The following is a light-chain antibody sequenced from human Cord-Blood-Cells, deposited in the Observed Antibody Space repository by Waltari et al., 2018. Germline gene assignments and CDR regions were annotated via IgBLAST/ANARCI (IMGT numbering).Light chain of an antibody. CDR1: QSSSSY. CDR2: AAS. J-gene: IGKJ3*01. V-gene: IGKV1-39*01. Sequence: DIQMTQYPFSLSASVADRGTITCRSSQSSSSYLNWYQQKPGKAPKLLIYAASSLQSGVPSRFSGSGSWTDFTLTISSLQPEDFATYYCQQSYSTLFPFGPGTKVDIK. CDR3: QQSYSTLFP.